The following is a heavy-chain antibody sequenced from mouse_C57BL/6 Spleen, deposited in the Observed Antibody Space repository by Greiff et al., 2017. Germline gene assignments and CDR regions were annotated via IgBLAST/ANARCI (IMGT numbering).Heavy chain of an antibody. CDR3: ARHEEGWLLFDY. J-gene: IGHJ2*01. CDR2: FYPGSGSI. CDR1: GYTFTEYT. V-gene: IGHV1-62-2*01. Sequence: VQLQQSGAELVKPGASVKLSCKASGYTFTEYTIHWVQQRSGQGLEWIGWFYPGSGSIKYNEKFKDKATLTADKSSSTVYMVLSRMTSEDSAVYFCARHEEGWLLFDYWGQGTTLTVSS. D-gene: IGHD2-3*01.